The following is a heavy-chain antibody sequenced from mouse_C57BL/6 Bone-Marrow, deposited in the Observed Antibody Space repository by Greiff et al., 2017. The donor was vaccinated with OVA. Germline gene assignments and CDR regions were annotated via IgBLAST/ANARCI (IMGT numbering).Heavy chain of an antibody. D-gene: IGHD2-4*01. J-gene: IGHJ3*01. CDR2: INPYNGGT. CDR3: ARGSDYDLFAY. Sequence: EVQLQQPGPVLVKPGASVKMSCKASGYTFTDYYMNWVKQSPGKSLEWIGVINPYNGGTSYNQKFKGKATLTVDKSSSTAYMELNSLTSEDSAVYYCARGSDYDLFAYWGQETLVTVSA. CDR1: GYTFTDYY. V-gene: IGHV1-19*01.